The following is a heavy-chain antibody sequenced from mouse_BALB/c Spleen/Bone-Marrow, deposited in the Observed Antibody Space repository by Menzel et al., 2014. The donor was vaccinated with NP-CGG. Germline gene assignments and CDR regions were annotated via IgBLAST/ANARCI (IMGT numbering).Heavy chain of an antibody. CDR3: ASYRYGWYFDV. V-gene: IGHV14-3*02. Sequence: QLQQSGAELVKPGASVKLSCTASGFNIKDTYMHWVKQRPEQGLEWIGRIDPANGNTKYDPKFQGKATITADTSSNTAYLQLSSLTSEDTAVYYCASYRYGWYFDVWGAGTTVTVSS. J-gene: IGHJ1*01. CDR2: IDPANGNT. D-gene: IGHD2-14*01. CDR1: GFNIKDTY.